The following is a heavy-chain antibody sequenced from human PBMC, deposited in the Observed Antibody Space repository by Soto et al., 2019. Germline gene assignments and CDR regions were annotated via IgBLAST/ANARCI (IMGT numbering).Heavy chain of an antibody. CDR2: INHSGST. V-gene: IGHV4-34*01. Sequence: SETLSLTCAVYGGSFSGYYWSWIRQPPGKGLEWIGEINHSGSTNYNPSLKSRVTISVDTSKNQFSLKLSSVTAADTAVYYCARGPPSSSYYYSYGMDVWGQGTTVTVSS. J-gene: IGHJ6*02. CDR3: ARGPPSSSYYYSYGMDV. CDR1: GGSFSGYY. D-gene: IGHD6-6*01.